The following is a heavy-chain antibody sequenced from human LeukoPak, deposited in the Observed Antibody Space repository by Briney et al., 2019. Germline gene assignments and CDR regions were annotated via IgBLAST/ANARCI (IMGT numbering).Heavy chain of an antibody. V-gene: IGHV4-34*01. CDR3: AKRYSGSSNGSYYYYMDV. CDR2: INHNEFT. J-gene: IGHJ6*03. Sequence: PSETLSLTCAVYGGSFTTYYWSWIRQPPGKGLEWIGEINHNEFTNYNPSLKNRVTISVDTSKNQFSLKLSSVTAADTAVYYCAKRYSGSSNGSYYYYMDVWGKGTRSPSP. D-gene: IGHD1-26*01. CDR1: GGSFTTYY.